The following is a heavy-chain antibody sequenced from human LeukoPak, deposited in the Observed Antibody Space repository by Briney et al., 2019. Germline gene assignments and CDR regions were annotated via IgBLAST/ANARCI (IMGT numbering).Heavy chain of an antibody. J-gene: IGHJ4*02. CDR2: INPNSGGT. Sequence: ASVKVSCKASGYTFTGYYTHWVRQAPGQGLEWMGWINPNSGGTNYAQKFQGRVTMTRDTSISTAYMELSRLRSDDTAVYYCARALGRVGATMYRGQGTLVTVSS. CDR3: ARALGRVGATMY. D-gene: IGHD1-26*01. V-gene: IGHV1-2*02. CDR1: GYTFTGYY.